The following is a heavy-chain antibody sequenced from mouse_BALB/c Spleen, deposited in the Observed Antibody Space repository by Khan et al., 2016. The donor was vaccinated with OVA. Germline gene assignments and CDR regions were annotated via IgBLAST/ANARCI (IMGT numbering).Heavy chain of an antibody. V-gene: IGHV3-2*02. Sequence: EVQLQESGPGLVKPSQSLSLICTVTGYSITSNYAWNWIRQFPGNKLEWMGFISYSGNTNYNPSLKSRISITRDTSKNQFFLHSNSVTTEDTATYYCARVYGGDVDYWGQGTTLTVSS. CDR1: GYSITSNYA. J-gene: IGHJ2*01. CDR3: ARVYGGDVDY. D-gene: IGHD1-1*01. CDR2: ISYSGNT.